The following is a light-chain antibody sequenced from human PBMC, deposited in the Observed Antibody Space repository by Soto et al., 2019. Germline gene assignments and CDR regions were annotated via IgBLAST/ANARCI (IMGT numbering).Light chain of an antibody. Sequence: DIPMTQSPSSLSASVGDTVTITCRASESINTYLSWYQHKPGKAPNLLVYVTSILQSGVPSRFSGSGSGTNCTLTINTLQPEDFATYYCQQSFTSPWTFGQGTKVDI. CDR2: VTS. J-gene: IGKJ1*01. V-gene: IGKV1-39*01. CDR3: QQSFTSPWT. CDR1: ESINTY.